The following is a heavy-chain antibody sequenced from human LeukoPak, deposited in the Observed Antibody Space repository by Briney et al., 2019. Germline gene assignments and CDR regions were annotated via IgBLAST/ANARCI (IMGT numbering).Heavy chain of an antibody. CDR2: IKEDGSEK. V-gene: IGHV3-7*01. CDR1: GFAFSIYW. D-gene: IGHD2-15*01. Sequence: GGSLSLSCAASGFAFSIYWITWARQAPGKGLEWVANIKEDGSEKYYVDSVKGRFTISRDTAKNSLYLQMNSLRAEDTAVYYCPRVDSSAFDYWGQGTLVTVSS. J-gene: IGHJ4*02. CDR3: PRVDSSAFDY.